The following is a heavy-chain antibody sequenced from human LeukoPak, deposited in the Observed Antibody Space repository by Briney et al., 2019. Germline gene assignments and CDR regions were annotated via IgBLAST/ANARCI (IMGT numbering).Heavy chain of an antibody. CDR1: GFTFSSHG. D-gene: IGHD3-3*01. CDR2: ISYDGSNK. V-gene: IGHV3-30*18. Sequence: PGRSLRLSCAASGFTFSSHGMHWVRQAPGKGLEWVAVISYDGSNKYYADSVKGRFTISRDNSKNTLYLQMNSLRAEDTAVYYCAKDSSITLFGVVITNWFDPWGQGTLVTVSS. CDR3: AKDSSITLFGVVITNWFDP. J-gene: IGHJ5*02.